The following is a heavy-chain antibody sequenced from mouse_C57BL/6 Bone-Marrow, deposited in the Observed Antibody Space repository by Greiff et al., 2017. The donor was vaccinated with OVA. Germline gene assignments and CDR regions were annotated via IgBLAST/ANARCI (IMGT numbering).Heavy chain of an antibody. CDR3: ASYYEYDRFAD. D-gene: IGHD2-4*01. CDR2: INPNNGGT. J-gene: IGHJ3*01. Sequence: VQLQQSGPELVKPGASVKISCKASGYTFTDYYMNWVKQSHGKSLEWIGDINPNNGGTSYNQKFKGKATLTVDKSSSTAYMELRSLTSEDSAVYDCASYYEYDRFADWGQGTLVTVSA. CDR1: GYTFTDYY. V-gene: IGHV1-26*01.